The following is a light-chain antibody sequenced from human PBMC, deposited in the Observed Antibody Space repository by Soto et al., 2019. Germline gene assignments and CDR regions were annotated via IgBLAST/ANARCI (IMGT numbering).Light chain of an antibody. CDR1: SSNIGAGYD. CDR3: SSYAGSNNFVV. CDR2: GNN. J-gene: IGLJ2*01. V-gene: IGLV1-40*01. Sequence: QSVLTQPPSVSGAPGQRVTISCTGSSSNIGAGYDVHWYQQLPGTDPKLLIYGNNNRPSGVPDRFSGSKSGNTASLTVSGLQAEDEADYYCSSYAGSNNFVVFGGGTKLTVL.